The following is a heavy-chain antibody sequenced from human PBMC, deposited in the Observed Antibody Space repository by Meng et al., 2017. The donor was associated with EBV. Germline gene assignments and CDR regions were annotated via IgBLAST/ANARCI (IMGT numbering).Heavy chain of an antibody. CDR2: ISAYNGNT. Sequence: QGHLVQSGADVKKPGASLKCACKAAGNTFISNGISWVRQAPGQGLEWMVWISAYNGNTNYAQKLQGRVTMTTDTSTSTAYMEMRSLRSDDTAVYYCARDGRLYDTPSPFDYWGQGTLVTVSS. CDR3: ARDGRLYDTPSPFDY. CDR1: GNTFISNG. D-gene: IGHD3-22*01. V-gene: IGHV1-18*01. J-gene: IGHJ4*02.